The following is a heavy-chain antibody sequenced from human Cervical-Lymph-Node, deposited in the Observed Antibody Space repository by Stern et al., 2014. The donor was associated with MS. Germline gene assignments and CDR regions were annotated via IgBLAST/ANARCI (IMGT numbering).Heavy chain of an antibody. CDR1: GFTFSDYY. D-gene: IGHD3-10*01. J-gene: IGHJ2*01. Sequence: QVQLVQSGGGLVKPGGSLRLSCAASGFTFSDYYMSWIRQAPGKGLEWVSYISSSSSYTNYADSVKGRFTISRDNAKHSLYLQMNRLRAEDTAVYYCATRRRITMVRGVAVWYFDLWGRGTLVTVSS. CDR2: ISSSSSYT. CDR3: ATRRRITMVRGVAVWYFDL. V-gene: IGHV3-11*06.